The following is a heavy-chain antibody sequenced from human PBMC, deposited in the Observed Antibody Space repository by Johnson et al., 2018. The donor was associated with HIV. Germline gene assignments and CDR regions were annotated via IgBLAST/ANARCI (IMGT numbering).Heavy chain of an antibody. V-gene: IGHV3-30*18. CDR2: ISYDGANK. CDR3: AKDGDDGDGPDGTKGAFDI. Sequence: QVQLVESGGDILQPGRSLRLSFAASGFTLTTHVMHWVRQAPGKGLEWVAVISYDGANKYYADSVKGRFTISRDNSKNTLYLQMNSLTTEDTGLYYCAKDGDDGDGPDGTKGAFDIWGQGTMVTVSS. J-gene: IGHJ3*02. CDR1: GFTLTTHV. D-gene: IGHD5-24*01.